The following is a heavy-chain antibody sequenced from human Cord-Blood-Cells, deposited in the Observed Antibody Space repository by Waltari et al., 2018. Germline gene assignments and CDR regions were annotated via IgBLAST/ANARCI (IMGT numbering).Heavy chain of an antibody. V-gene: IGHV3-53*01. CDR3: ARVDGDYTFDY. J-gene: IGHJ4*02. D-gene: IGHD4-17*01. Sequence: EVQLVESGGGLIQPGGSMRLSCAASGFPVSRHYMSWVRQAPGKGLEWVSVIYSGGSTYYADSVKGRFTISRDNSKNTLYLQMNSLRAEDTAVYYCARVDGDYTFDYWGQGTLVTVSS. CDR2: IYSGGST. CDR1: GFPVSRHY.